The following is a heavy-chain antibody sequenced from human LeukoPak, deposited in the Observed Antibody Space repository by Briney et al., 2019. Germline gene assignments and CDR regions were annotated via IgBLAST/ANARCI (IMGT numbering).Heavy chain of an antibody. CDR3: ARANRQQLVLGGAFDI. Sequence: GGSLRLSCAASGFTFSSYAMHWVRQAPGKGLEWVAVISYDGSNKYYADSVKGRFTISRDNAKNTLYLQMNSLRAEDTAVYYCARANRQQLVLGGAFDIWGQGTMVTVSS. J-gene: IGHJ3*02. CDR2: ISYDGSNK. V-gene: IGHV3-30-3*01. D-gene: IGHD6-13*01. CDR1: GFTFSSYA.